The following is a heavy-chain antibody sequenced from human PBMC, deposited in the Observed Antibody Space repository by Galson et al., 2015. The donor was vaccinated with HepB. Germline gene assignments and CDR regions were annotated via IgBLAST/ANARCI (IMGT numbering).Heavy chain of an antibody. CDR3: ERCAGGRY. CDR1: GFTFGSYA. CDR2: ITGSGAGT. J-gene: IGHJ4*02. V-gene: IGHV3-23*01. D-gene: IGHD2-8*02. Sequence: SLRLSCAASGFTFGSYAMSWVRQAPGKGLEWVSYITGSGAGTYYADSVKGRFTISRDNSKNTLYLQMNSLKVEDTAVYYCERCAGGRYWGQGTLVSVSS.